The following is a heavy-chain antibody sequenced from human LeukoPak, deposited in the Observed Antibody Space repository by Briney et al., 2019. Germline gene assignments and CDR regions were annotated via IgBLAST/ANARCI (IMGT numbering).Heavy chain of an antibody. V-gene: IGHV1-18*01. CDR1: GYPFTRYG. J-gene: IGHJ4*02. Sequence: ASVTVSCKASGYPFTRYGKSWVRQAPGQGLEWMGWINPDNGNTNYAQKFQGRVTVTRDTSISTAYMELSRLKSDDTAVYYCAKWRGYSSGWSGPFDDWGQASLLSVSS. CDR2: INPDNGNT. D-gene: IGHD6-19*01. CDR3: AKWRGYSSGWSGPFDD.